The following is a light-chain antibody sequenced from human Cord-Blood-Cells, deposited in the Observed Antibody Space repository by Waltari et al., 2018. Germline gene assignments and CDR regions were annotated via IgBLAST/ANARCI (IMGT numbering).Light chain of an antibody. J-gene: IGLJ1*01. CDR3: SSYTSSSTLI. V-gene: IGLV2-14*01. CDR1: SSDGGGSNV. Sequence: QSALTPPASVAGSPGQTITIPCTGTSSDGGGSNVVYWYQQHPGKAPKLMIYEVSNRPSGVSNRFSGSKSGNTASLTISGLQAEDEADYYCSSYTSSSTLIFGTGTKVTVL. CDR2: EVS.